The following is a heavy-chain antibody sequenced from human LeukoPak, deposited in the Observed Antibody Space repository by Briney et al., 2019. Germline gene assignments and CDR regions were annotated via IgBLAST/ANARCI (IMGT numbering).Heavy chain of an antibody. V-gene: IGHV3-48*03. CDR1: GFTFSSYE. CDR2: ISSSGSTI. CDR3: ARDPCYGDYVV. D-gene: IGHD4-17*01. J-gene: IGHJ4*02. Sequence: GGSLRLSYAASGFTFSSYEMNWVRQAPGKGLEWVSYISSSGSTIYYADSVKGRFTISRDNAKNSLYLQMNSLRAEDTAVYYCARDPCYGDYVVWGQGTLVTVSS.